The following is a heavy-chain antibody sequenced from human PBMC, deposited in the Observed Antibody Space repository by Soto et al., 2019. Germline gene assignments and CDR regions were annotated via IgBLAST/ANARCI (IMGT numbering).Heavy chain of an antibody. J-gene: IGHJ4*02. Sequence: QVQLVESGGGVVQPGRSLRLSCEGSGFTSSSYVMHWVRQAPGKGLEWVALISFDGRKKYFADYVQGRFTISRDNSKNPVFLQMNSLRTEDTAVYFCARGSYGRPIDHWGQGTLVSVSS. CDR3: ARGSYGRPIDH. V-gene: IGHV3-30*04. CDR1: GFTSSSYV. D-gene: IGHD1-26*01. CDR2: ISFDGRKK.